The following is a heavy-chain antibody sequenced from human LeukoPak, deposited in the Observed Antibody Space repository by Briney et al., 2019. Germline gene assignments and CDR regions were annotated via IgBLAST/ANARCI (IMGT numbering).Heavy chain of an antibody. V-gene: IGHV1-2*02. CDR3: ARALQSGLSTVTTAGDY. CDR2: INPNSGGT. Sequence: GASVKVSCKASGYTFTGYYMHWVRQAPGQGLEWMGWINPNSGGTNYAQKFQGRVTMTRDMSTSTVYMELSSLRSEDTAVYYCARALQSGLSTVTTAGDYWGQGTLVTVSS. J-gene: IGHJ4*02. CDR1: GYTFTGYY. D-gene: IGHD4-17*01.